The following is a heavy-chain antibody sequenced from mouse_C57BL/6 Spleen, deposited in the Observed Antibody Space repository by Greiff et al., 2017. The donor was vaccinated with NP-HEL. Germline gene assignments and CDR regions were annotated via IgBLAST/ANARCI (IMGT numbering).Heavy chain of an antibody. CDR1: GYAFTNYL. J-gene: IGHJ4*01. V-gene: IGHV1-54*01. CDR2: INPGSGGT. Sequence: QVQLQQSGAELVRPGTSVKVSCKASGYAFTNYLIEWVKQRPGQGLEWIGVINPGSGGTNYTEKFKGKATLTADKSSSTAYMQLSSLTSEDSAVYFCARYAPYYAMDYWGQGTSVTVSS. CDR3: ARYAPYYAMDY.